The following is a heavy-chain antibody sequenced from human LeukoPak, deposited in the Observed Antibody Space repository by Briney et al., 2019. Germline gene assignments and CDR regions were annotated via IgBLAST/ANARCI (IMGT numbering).Heavy chain of an antibody. D-gene: IGHD3-10*01. V-gene: IGHV4-39*01. CDR2: IYYSGTT. CDR1: GGSISNRNYF. Sequence: PSETLSLTCGVSGGSISNRNYFWGWIRQPPGKGLEWIGSIYYSGTTYYNPSLKSRVTISGDTSKSQFSLKVSSVTGAHTAVYYCESVMIRGAEVDYWGQGTLVTVSS. CDR3: ESVMIRGAEVDY. J-gene: IGHJ4*02.